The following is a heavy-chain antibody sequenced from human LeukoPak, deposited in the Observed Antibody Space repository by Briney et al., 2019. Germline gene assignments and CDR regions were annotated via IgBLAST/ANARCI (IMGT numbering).Heavy chain of an antibody. J-gene: IGHJ4*02. Sequence: PSETLSLTCTVSGGSMSTYYWSWIRQPPEKGLEWIGYIYYSGSTNYNPSLKSRVTISVDTSKNQFSLKLSSVTAADTAVYYCARGVRGVHYWGQGTLVTVSS. D-gene: IGHD3-10*01. CDR3: ARGVRGVHY. V-gene: IGHV4-59*08. CDR1: GGSMSTYY. CDR2: IYYSGST.